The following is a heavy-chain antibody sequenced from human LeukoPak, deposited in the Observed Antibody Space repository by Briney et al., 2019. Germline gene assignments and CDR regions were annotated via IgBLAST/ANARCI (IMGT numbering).Heavy chain of an antibody. Sequence: GGSLRLSCAASGFTSSAYWMSWVRQAPGKGLEWVASIKQDGSETYYVDSVKGRFTLSRDNAKNSLYLQMNSLRADDTAVYYCARDRDSRWDFDLWGRGTLVTVSS. V-gene: IGHV3-7*01. D-gene: IGHD3-22*01. CDR2: IKQDGSET. J-gene: IGHJ2*01. CDR3: ARDRDSRWDFDL. CDR1: GFTSSAYW.